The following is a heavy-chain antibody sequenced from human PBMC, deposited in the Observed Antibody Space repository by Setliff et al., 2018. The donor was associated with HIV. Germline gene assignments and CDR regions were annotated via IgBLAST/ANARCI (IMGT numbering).Heavy chain of an antibody. Sequence: PSETLSLTCAVYGGSFSNYYWSWIRQPPGKGLEWIGEINHRGSTNYNPSLKSRVSISVDTSKNQFSLKLSPVTAADTAVYYCARCRGTLYYFDYWGQGTLVTAPQ. CDR2: INHRGST. CDR3: ARCRGTLYYFDY. D-gene: IGHD1-1*01. CDR1: GGSFSNYY. J-gene: IGHJ4*02. V-gene: IGHV4-34*01.